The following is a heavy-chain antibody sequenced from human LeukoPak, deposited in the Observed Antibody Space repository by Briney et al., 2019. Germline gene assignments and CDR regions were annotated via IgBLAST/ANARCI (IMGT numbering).Heavy chain of an antibody. J-gene: IGHJ4*02. Sequence: GGSLRLSCAASGFTLSSYTMSWVRQAPGKGLEWVSTIDVTTGGSYYADSVKGRFTISRDTFQNTLYLQLNSLRVDDTAIYYCAKVNYYQPYFWGQGTLVTVSS. CDR3: AKVNYYQPYF. D-gene: IGHD2-2*01. CDR1: GFTLSSYT. V-gene: IGHV3-23*01. CDR2: IDVTTGGS.